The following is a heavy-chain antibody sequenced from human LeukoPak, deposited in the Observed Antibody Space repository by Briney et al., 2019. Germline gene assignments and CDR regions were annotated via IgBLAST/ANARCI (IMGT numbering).Heavy chain of an antibody. CDR3: ARSYLVFNWFDP. Sequence: ASVKVSCKASGYTFTSYYMHWVRQAPGQGLEWMGIINPSGGSTSYAQKFQGRVTMTRDMSTSTAYMELGSLRSDDTAVYYCARSYLVFNWFDPWGQGTLVTVSS. J-gene: IGHJ5*02. D-gene: IGHD6-6*01. V-gene: IGHV1-46*01. CDR2: INPSGGST. CDR1: GYTFTSYY.